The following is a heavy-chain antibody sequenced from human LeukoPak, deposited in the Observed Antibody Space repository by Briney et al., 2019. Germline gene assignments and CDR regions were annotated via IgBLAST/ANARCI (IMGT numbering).Heavy chain of an antibody. Sequence: GRSLRLSCAASGFTFSSYGMHWVRQAPGKGLEWVAVIWYGGSNKYYADSVKGRFTISRDNSKNTLYLQMNSLRAEDTAVYYCAKDREPYCSSTSCSDWYFDHWGRGTLVTVSS. CDR2: IWYGGSNK. V-gene: IGHV3-30*18. J-gene: IGHJ2*01. CDR1: GFTFSSYG. D-gene: IGHD2-2*01. CDR3: AKDREPYCSSTSCSDWYFDH.